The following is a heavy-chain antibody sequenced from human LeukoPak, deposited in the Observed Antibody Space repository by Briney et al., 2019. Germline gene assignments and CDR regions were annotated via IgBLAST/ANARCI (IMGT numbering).Heavy chain of an antibody. CDR1: GGSISSYY. D-gene: IGHD6-13*01. V-gene: IGHV4-59*01. J-gene: IGHJ4*02. CDR2: IYYSGST. CDR3: ARSRTPGIAAAGYRGCYFDY. Sequence: SETLPLTCTVSGGSISSYYWSWIRQPPGKGLEWIGYIYYSGSTNYNPSLKSRVTISVDTSKNQFSLKLSSVTAADTAVYYCARSRTPGIAAAGYRGCYFDYWGQGTLVTVSS.